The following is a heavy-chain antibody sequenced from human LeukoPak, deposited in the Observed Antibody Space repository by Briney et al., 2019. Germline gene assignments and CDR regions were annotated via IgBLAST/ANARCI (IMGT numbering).Heavy chain of an antibody. Sequence: GGSLRLSCEASGFAFANQGMIWVRQVQGKGLDWVSAIGGSGATTYYADSVKGRFTISRDNSKNTMYLRMNSPRADDTAVYYCAKLEGSWTDHWGQGILVNVFS. CDR2: IGGSGATT. J-gene: IGHJ4*02. V-gene: IGHV3-23*01. D-gene: IGHD3/OR15-3a*01. CDR1: GFAFANQG. CDR3: AKLEGSWTDH.